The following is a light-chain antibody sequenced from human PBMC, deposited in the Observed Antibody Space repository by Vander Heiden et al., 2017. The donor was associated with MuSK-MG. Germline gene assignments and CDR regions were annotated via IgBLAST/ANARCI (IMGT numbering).Light chain of an antibody. CDR2: DAS. CDR1: QSVSRNF. V-gene: IGKV3D-20*01. CDR3: QQYGSSRFT. Sequence: EIVLTQSPATLSLSPGERATLSCGASQSVSRNFLAWYQQKPGLAPRLLIYDASTRATGIPDRFSGSGSGADFTLTISRLEPEDFAVYYCQQYGSSRFTFGGGTKVEIK. J-gene: IGKJ4*01.